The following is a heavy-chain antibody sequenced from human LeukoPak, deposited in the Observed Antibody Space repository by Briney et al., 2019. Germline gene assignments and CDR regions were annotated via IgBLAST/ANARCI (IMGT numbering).Heavy chain of an antibody. CDR3: ARERVAGTFDY. D-gene: IGHD6-19*01. CDR1: GFSFNEYY. J-gene: IGHJ4*02. V-gene: IGHV3-11*01. Sequence: GGSLRLSCAASGFSFNEYYQSWIRQAPGKGLEWVSDISSSGDIESYADSVKGRFSISRDNAEKSLFLQMNGLRAEDTAVYYCARERVAGTFDYWGPGIQVTVSS. CDR2: ISSSGDIE.